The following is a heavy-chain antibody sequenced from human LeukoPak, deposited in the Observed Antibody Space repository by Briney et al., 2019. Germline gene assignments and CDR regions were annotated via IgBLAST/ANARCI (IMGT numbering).Heavy chain of an antibody. J-gene: IGHJ6*03. CDR2: IYTSGST. V-gene: IGHV4-61*02. CDR1: GGSISSGSYY. Sequence: SETLSLTCTVSGGSISSGSYYWSWIRQPAGKGLEWIGRIYTSGSTNYNPSLKSRVTISVDTSKNQFSLKLSSVTAADTAVYYCVRLRIETIYHYYMDVWGKGTTVTVSS. CDR3: VRLRIETIYHYYMDV. D-gene: IGHD2-15*01.